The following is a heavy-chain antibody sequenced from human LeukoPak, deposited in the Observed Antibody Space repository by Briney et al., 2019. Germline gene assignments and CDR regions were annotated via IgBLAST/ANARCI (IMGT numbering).Heavy chain of an antibody. D-gene: IGHD1-26*01. Sequence: ASVKVSCKASGYTFTSYDINWVRQATGQGLEWMGWISAYNGNTNYAQKLQGRVTMTTDTSTSTAYMELRSLRSDDTAVYYCARVMASGTAWFDYWGQGTLVTVSS. V-gene: IGHV1-18*01. CDR2: ISAYNGNT. CDR3: ARVMASGTAWFDY. CDR1: GYTFTSYD. J-gene: IGHJ4*02.